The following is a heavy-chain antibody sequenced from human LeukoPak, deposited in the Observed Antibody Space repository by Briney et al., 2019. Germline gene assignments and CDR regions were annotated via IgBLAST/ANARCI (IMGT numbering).Heavy chain of an antibody. Sequence: PSETLSLTCAVSGYSISSGYYWGWIRQPPGKGLEWIGSIYHSGSTHYNPSLKSRVTISVDTSKNQFSLKLSSVTAADTAVYYCARGLYCSGGSCYFDYWGQGTLVTVSS. CDR3: ARGLYCSGGSCYFDY. J-gene: IGHJ4*02. CDR2: IYHSGST. CDR1: GYSISSGYY. D-gene: IGHD2-15*01. V-gene: IGHV4-38-2*01.